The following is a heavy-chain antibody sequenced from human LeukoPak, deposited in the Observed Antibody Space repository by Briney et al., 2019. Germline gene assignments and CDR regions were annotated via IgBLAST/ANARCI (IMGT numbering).Heavy chain of an antibody. V-gene: IGHV1-2*06. CDR2: IDLNNGAT. J-gene: IGHJ4*02. CDR3: ARDSTEAAGSYFDY. CDR1: GFTFIDYC. Sequence: ASVKVSCKAAGFTFIDYCTHWVRQAPGQGPEWMGRIDLNNGATKYAPKFQGRVTITRDTSINTAYMELSSLTSDDTAVYYCARDSTEAAGSYFDYWGQGTLVTVSS. D-gene: IGHD6-13*01.